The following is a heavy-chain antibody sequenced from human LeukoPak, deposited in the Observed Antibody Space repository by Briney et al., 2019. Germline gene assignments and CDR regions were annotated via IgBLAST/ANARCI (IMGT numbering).Heavy chain of an antibody. CDR1: GFTFSSYA. J-gene: IGHJ4*02. Sequence: GGSLRLSCAASGFTFSSYAMHWVRQAPGKGLEYVSAISSNGGSKYYANSVKGRFTISRDNSKNTLYLQMGSLRAEDMAVYYCARDGDYGDYGDYWGQGTLVTVSS. V-gene: IGHV3-64*01. CDR3: ARDGDYGDYGDY. D-gene: IGHD4-17*01. CDR2: ISSNGGSK.